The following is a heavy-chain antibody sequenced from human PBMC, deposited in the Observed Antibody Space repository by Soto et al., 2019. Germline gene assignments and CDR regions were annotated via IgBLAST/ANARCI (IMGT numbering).Heavy chain of an antibody. J-gene: IGHJ6*02. CDR2: IYYSGST. Sequence: PSETLSLTCTVSGGSISSSSYYWCFIRQPPGKGLEWIGSIYYSGSTYYNPSLKSRVTISVDTSKNQFSLKLSSVTAADTAVYYCVRPRSYSSSSGEYGMDVWGQGTTVTVSS. V-gene: IGHV4-39*01. D-gene: IGHD6-6*01. CDR1: GGSISSSSYY. CDR3: VRPRSYSSSSGEYGMDV.